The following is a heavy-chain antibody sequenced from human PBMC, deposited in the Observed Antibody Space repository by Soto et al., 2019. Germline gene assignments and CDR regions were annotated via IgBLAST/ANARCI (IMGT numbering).Heavy chain of an antibody. V-gene: IGHV4-4*07. Sequence: SETLSLTCTVSGGSISSYYWSWIRQPAGKGLEWIGRIYTSGSTNYNPSLKSRVTMSVDTSKNQSSLKLSSVTAADTAVYYCARDDYDFWSGHYGMDVWGQGTTVTVSS. D-gene: IGHD3-3*01. CDR1: GGSISSYY. CDR3: ARDDYDFWSGHYGMDV. CDR2: IYTSGST. J-gene: IGHJ6*02.